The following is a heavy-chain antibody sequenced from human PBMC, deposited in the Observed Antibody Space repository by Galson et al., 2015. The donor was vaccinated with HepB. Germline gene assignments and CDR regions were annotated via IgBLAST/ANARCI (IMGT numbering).Heavy chain of an antibody. Sequence: SLRLSSAASGFTFSSYAMSWVRQAPGKGLEWVSAISGSGGSTYYADSVKGRFTISRDNSKNTLYLQMNSLRAEDTAVYYCAKDKYRIRWGYGMDVWGQGTTVTVSS. CDR3: AKDKYRIRWGYGMDV. J-gene: IGHJ6*02. CDR2: ISGSGGST. V-gene: IGHV3-23*01. CDR1: GFTFSSYA. D-gene: IGHD4-23*01.